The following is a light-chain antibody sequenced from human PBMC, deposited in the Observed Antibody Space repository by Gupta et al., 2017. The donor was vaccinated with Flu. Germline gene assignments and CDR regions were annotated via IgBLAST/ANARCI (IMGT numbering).Light chain of an antibody. CDR2: DAS. CDR3: QQRSNWPRT. V-gene: IGKV3-11*01. Sequence: PATLSSSPGERATLSCRASQSVSNYLAWYQQKPGQAPRLLIYDASNRATGIAARFSGSGSGTDFTLTISSLEPEDFAVYYCQQRSNWPRTFGQGTKVEI. J-gene: IGKJ1*01. CDR1: QSVSNY.